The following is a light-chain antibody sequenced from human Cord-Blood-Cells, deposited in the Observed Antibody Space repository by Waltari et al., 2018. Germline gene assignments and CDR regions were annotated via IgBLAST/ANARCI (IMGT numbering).Light chain of an antibody. J-gene: IGKJ4*01. Sequence: DIQMTQSPSSVSASVGDRVTITCRAGQGISSWLAWYQRKPGKAPKRLIYAASSLPSGVPSRFSGSGSGTDFTLTISSLQPEDFATYYCQQANSFPLTFGVGTKVEIK. CDR2: AAS. CDR1: QGISSW. CDR3: QQANSFPLT. V-gene: IGKV1-12*01.